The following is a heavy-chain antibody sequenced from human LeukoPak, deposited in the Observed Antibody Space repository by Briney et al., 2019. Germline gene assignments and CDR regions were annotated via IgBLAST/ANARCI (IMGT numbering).Heavy chain of an antibody. J-gene: IGHJ5*02. CDR3: ARERGRRIAVAGTVWVGNWFDP. Sequence: PSEALSLTCTVSGGSISSYYWSWIRQPPGKGLEWIGYIYYSGSTNYNPSLKSRVTISVDTSKNQFSLKLSSVTAADTAVYYCARERGRRIAVAGTVWVGNWFDPWGQGTLVTVSS. CDR2: IYYSGST. D-gene: IGHD6-19*01. V-gene: IGHV4-59*01. CDR1: GGSISSYY.